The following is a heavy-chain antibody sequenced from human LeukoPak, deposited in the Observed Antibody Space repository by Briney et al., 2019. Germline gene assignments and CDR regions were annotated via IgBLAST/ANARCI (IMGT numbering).Heavy chain of an antibody. CDR1: GFTFSSYG. Sequence: QPGRSLRLSCAASGFTFSSYGIHWVRQAPGKGLEWVAVISYDGSNKYYADSVKGRFTISRDNSKNTLYLQMNSLRAEDTAVYYCAKDHTSYSGYDSLDYWGQGTQVTVSS. J-gene: IGHJ4*02. D-gene: IGHD5-12*01. CDR3: AKDHTSYSGYDSLDY. V-gene: IGHV3-30*18. CDR2: ISYDGSNK.